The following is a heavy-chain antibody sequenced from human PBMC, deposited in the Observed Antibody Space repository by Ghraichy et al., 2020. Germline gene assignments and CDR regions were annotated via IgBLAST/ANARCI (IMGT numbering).Heavy chain of an antibody. J-gene: IGHJ6*02. V-gene: IGHV4-34*01. CDR2: INHSGST. Sequence: SETLSLTCAVYGGSFSGYYWSWIRQPPGKGLEWIGEINHSGSTNYNPSLKSRVTISVDTSKNQFSLKLSSVTAADTAVYYCASPPYGGNPLYGMDVWGQGTTVTVSS. D-gene: IGHD4-23*01. CDR1: GGSFSGYY. CDR3: ASPPYGGNPLYGMDV.